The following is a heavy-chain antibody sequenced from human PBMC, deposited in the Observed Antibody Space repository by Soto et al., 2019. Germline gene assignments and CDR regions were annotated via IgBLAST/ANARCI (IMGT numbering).Heavy chain of an antibody. J-gene: IGHJ6*02. CDR3: ARQGMAAPKYFNRYLDV. V-gene: IGHV3-30-3*01. D-gene: IGHD6-6*01. Sequence: QVHLEESGGGVVQPGRSLRLSCAPSGFTFRDYAFHWVRQAPGKGLEWVTLISYDGSSTLFADSVKGRFTISRDNSQKTLYLQMNSLRAEDTAVYYCARQGMAAPKYFNRYLDVWGQGTTVIVSS. CDR1: GFTFRDYA. CDR2: ISYDGSST.